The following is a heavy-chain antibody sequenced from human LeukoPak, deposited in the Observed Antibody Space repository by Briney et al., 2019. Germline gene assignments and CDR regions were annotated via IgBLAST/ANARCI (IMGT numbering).Heavy chain of an antibody. CDR1: GFTFSSYS. V-gene: IGHV3-48*01. Sequence: GGSLRLSCAASGFTFSSYSMNWVRQAPGQGLEWVSYITSDSSTIFYADSVKGRFTASRDNAENSMYLQMNSLRAEDTAVYYCARVALRPIDYSNPEFDPWGQGTLVTVSS. CDR2: ITSDSSTI. CDR3: ARVALRPIDYSNPEFDP. J-gene: IGHJ5*02. D-gene: IGHD4-11*01.